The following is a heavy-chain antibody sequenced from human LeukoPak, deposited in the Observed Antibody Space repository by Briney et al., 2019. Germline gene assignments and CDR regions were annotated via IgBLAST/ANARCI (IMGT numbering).Heavy chain of an antibody. CDR3: AREDSSGAFDI. Sequence: PGGSLRLSCAASGFTFRSYDMHWVRQAPGKGLEWVAVVWYDESNKYYVDSVKGRFTISRDNSKNTLYLQMNSLRVEDTALYYCAREDSSGAFDIWGQGTMVIVSS. CDR2: VWYDESNK. J-gene: IGHJ3*02. V-gene: IGHV3-33*01. D-gene: IGHD3-22*01. CDR1: GFTFRSYD.